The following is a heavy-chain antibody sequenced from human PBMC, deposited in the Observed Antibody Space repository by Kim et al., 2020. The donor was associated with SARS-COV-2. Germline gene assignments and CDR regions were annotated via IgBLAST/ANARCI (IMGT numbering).Heavy chain of an antibody. D-gene: IGHD2-2*02. CDR1: GGTFSSYA. V-gene: IGHV1-69*13. J-gene: IGHJ6*02. CDR2: IIPMLGTT. CDR3: ARGADCSRASCYIGYYGMDV. Sequence: SVKVSCKASGGTFSSYAINWVRQAPGQGIEWMGGIIPMLGTTNYAQKFQGRVTITADESRSTAYMELSSLRSDDTAVYYCARGADCSRASCYIGYYGMDVWGPGTAVTVSS.